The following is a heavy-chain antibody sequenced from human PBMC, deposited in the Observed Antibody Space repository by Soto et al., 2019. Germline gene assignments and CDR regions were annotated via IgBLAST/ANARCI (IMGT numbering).Heavy chain of an antibody. V-gene: IGHV1-18*01. CDR1: GYTFTSSG. CDR2: IRAYNGDT. D-gene: IGHD3-3*01. Sequence: ASVKVSCKGSGYTFTSSGSRWVRQAPGQGLEWMGWIRAYNGDTNYAQKLQGRVTMTTDTSTSTAYIELRGLGSYGTGVYFCATDSPLLPLYFHFFSCASPPPGVDQHAFDIFGHGTMDTVSS. CDR3: ATDSPLLPLYFHFFSCASPPPGVDQHAFDI. J-gene: IGHJ3*02.